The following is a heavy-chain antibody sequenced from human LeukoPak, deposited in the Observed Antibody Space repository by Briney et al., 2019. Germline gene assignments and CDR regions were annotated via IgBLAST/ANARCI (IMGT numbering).Heavy chain of an antibody. CDR2: VYYSGAT. D-gene: IGHD2/OR15-2a*01. J-gene: IGHJ4*02. CDR1: GDSISGYY. V-gene: IGHV4-59*01. Sequence: PSETLSLTCTVSGDSISGYYWSWIRQPPGKGLEYIGYVYYSGATNSNPSLKSRVTISLDTSKNQFSLKLNSATAADTAVYYCAKYGNYLVDWGQGTLVTVSS. CDR3: AKYGNYLVD.